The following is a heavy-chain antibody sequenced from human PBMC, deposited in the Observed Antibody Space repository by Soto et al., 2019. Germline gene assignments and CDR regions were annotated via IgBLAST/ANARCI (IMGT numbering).Heavy chain of an antibody. D-gene: IGHD6-19*01. CDR1: GFTFSIFG. CDR2: IWYDGSNA. V-gene: IGHV3-33*01. Sequence: QVQLVESGGGVVQPGRSLRLSCAASGFTFSIFGMHWVRQAPVKGLEWAAIIWYDGSNAYYADSVRGRFTISRDNSKNKVYLQMNRLRAEETALYYCARDKGSSTVVSGISQEGYFDSWGQGTLVTVSS. CDR3: ARDKGSSTVVSGISQEGYFDS. J-gene: IGHJ4*02.